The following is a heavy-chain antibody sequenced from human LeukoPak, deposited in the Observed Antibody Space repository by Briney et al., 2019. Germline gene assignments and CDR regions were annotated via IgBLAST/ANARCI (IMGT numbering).Heavy chain of an antibody. CDR1: GYTFTSYD. J-gene: IGHJ3*02. CDR3: ARGRKTRTRVAVDI. CDR2: MGPNNGNT. Sequence: GASVKVSCRASGYTFTSYDINWVRQATGQGLEWMGWMGPNNGNTGYAQKFQGRVTMTRNTSISTAYMELSSLRSEDTAVYYCARGRKTRTRVAVDIWGQGTMVTVSS. V-gene: IGHV1-8*01.